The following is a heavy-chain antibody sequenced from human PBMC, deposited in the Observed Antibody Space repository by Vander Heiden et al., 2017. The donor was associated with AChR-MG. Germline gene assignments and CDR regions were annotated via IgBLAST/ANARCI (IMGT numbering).Heavy chain of an antibody. J-gene: IGHJ1*01. D-gene: IGHD2-15*01. Sequence: QVQLQQWGAGLLKPSETLSLTCAAYGGSFSAYYWSWIRQPPGKGLEWIGEINQSGSTNYNPSLKSRVTISVDTSKNQFSLKLSSVTAADTAVYYCARRLGYCSGGSCYSSLYFQHWGQGTLVTVSS. CDR2: INQSGST. CDR1: GGSFSAYY. CDR3: ARRLGYCSGGSCYSSLYFQH. V-gene: IGHV4-34*01.